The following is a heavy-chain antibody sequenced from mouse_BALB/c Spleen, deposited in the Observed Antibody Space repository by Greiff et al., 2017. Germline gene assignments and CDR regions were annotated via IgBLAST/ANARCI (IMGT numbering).Heavy chain of an antibody. CDR2: IWAGGST. D-gene: IGHD2-4*01. Sequence: VKLVESGPGLVAPSQSLSITCTVSGFSLTSYGVHWVRQPPGKGLEWLGVIWAGGSTNYNSALMSRLSISKDNSKSQVFLKMNSLQTDDTAMYYCASGNDYDGAWFAYWGQGTLVTVSA. J-gene: IGHJ3*01. CDR1: GFSLTSYG. V-gene: IGHV2-9*02. CDR3: ASGNDYDGAWFAY.